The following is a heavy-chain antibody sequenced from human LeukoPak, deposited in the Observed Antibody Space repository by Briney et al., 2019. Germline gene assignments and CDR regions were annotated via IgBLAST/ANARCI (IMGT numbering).Heavy chain of an antibody. CDR2: IYYSGST. CDR3: ARRRVDTAMGDAFDI. Sequence: GSLRLSCAASGFTFSIYSLNWVRQPPGKGLEWIGSIYYSGSTYYNPSLKSRVTISVDTSKNQFSLKLSSVTAADTAVYYCARRRVDTAMGDAFDIWGQGTMVTVSS. CDR1: GFTFSIYSLN. V-gene: IGHV4-39*01. J-gene: IGHJ3*02. D-gene: IGHD5-18*01.